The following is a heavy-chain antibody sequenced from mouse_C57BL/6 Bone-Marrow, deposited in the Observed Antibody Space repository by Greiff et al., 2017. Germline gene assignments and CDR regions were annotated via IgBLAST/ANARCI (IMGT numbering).Heavy chain of an antibody. CDR1: GFTFSSYG. Sequence: DVQLVESGGDLVKPGGSLKLSCAASGFTFSSYGMSWVRQTPDKRLEWVATIGTGGSYTYYPDSVKGRFTIARDTAKNTLYLQMRSLTSEDTAMYFWASRSMIRWCAYWGKRTLVTVSA. J-gene: IGHJ3*01. CDR2: IGTGGSYT. D-gene: IGHD2-3*01. V-gene: IGHV5-6*01. CDR3: ASRSMIRWCAY.